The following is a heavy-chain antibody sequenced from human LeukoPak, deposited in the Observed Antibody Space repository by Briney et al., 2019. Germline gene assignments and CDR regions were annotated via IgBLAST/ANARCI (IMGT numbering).Heavy chain of an antibody. CDR1: GGSFSGYY. Sequence: SETLSLTCAVYGGSFSGYYWSWIRQPPGKGLEWIGEINHSGSTNYNPSLKSRVTISVDTSKNQFSLKLSSVTAADTAEYYCARKGYSSPFDYWGQGTLVTVSS. J-gene: IGHJ4*02. CDR3: ARKGYSSPFDY. D-gene: IGHD6-13*01. CDR2: INHSGST. V-gene: IGHV4-34*01.